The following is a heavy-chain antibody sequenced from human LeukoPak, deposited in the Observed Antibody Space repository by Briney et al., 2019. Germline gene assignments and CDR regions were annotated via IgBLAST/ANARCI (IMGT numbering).Heavy chain of an antibody. V-gene: IGHV3-23*01. CDR1: GFTFSSYA. Sequence: GGSLRLSCAASGFTFSSYAMTWVRQAPGKGLEWVSAISGSGGTTYYADSVRGRFTITRDNSKYTLYLQMNSLRAEDTALYYCAKGLINDWSALESWGQGTLVTVSS. CDR2: ISGSGGTT. J-gene: IGHJ4*02. D-gene: IGHD3-9*01. CDR3: AKGLINDWSALES.